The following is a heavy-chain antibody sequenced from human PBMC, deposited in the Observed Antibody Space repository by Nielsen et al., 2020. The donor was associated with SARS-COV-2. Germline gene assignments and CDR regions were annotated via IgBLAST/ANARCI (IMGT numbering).Heavy chain of an antibody. CDR3: TNGGYDYDFDY. CDR2: ISGSGGST. Sequence: GESLKISCAASGFTFSSYAMSWVRQAPGKGLEWVSAISGSGGSTYYADSVKGRFTISRDNSKNTLYLQMNSLRAEDTAVYYCTNGGYDYDFDYWGQGTLVTVSS. D-gene: IGHD3-22*01. CDR1: GFTFSSYA. J-gene: IGHJ4*02. V-gene: IGHV3-23*01.